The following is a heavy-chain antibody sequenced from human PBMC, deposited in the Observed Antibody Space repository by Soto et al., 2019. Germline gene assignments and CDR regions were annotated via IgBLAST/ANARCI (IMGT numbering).Heavy chain of an antibody. V-gene: IGHV3-23*01. J-gene: IGHJ4*02. CDR3: AKGRGGSGSLTPRVDF. D-gene: IGHD3-10*01. CDR2: ISGGDDTT. Sequence: EVQLLESGGGLVQPGGSLRLSCAASGFTFNNYAMSWVRQAPGKGLEWVSAISGGDDTTSYADSVKGRFTVSRDGSKNTLYLQMNSLRAEDTAVYYCAKGRGGSGSLTPRVDFWGQGTLVTVSS. CDR1: GFTFNNYA.